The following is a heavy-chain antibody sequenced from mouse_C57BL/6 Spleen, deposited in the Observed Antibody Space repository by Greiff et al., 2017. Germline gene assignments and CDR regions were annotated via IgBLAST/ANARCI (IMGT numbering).Heavy chain of an antibody. CDR1: GYTFTDYE. Sequence: QVQLKESGAELVRPGASVTLSCKASGYTFTDYEMHWVKQTPVHGLEWIGAIDPETGGTSYNQKFKGKAILTADKSSSTAYMELRSLTSEGSADYYCTRLYYPRYWGQGTTLTVSA. CDR2: IDPETGGT. D-gene: IGHD1-1*01. CDR3: TRLYYPRY. J-gene: IGHJ2*01. V-gene: IGHV1-15*01.